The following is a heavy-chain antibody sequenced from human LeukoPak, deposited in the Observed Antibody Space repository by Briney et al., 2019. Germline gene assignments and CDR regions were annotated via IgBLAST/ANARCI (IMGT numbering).Heavy chain of an antibody. CDR3: ARGQGAYSGYDYDY. CDR1: GFTFSSYE. D-gene: IGHD5-12*01. J-gene: IGHJ4*02. CDR2: ISSSGSTI. Sequence: GGPLRLSCAASGFTFSSYEMNWVRQAPGKGLEWVSYISSSGSTIYYADSVKGRFTISRDNAKNSLYLQMNSLRAEDTAVYYCARGQGAYSGYDYDYWGQGTLVTVSS. V-gene: IGHV3-48*03.